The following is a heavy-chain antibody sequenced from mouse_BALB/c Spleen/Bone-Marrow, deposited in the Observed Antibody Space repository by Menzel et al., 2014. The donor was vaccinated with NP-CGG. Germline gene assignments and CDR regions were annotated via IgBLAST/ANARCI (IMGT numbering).Heavy chain of an antibody. V-gene: IGHV4-1*02. J-gene: IGHJ3*01. Sequence: EVKLMESGGGLVQPGGSLKLSCAASGFDFSRYWMTWVRQAPGKGLEWIGEINPDSSTINYTPSLKDKFIISRDNAKNTLFPRMRKVRSEDTALYYCAKNYYYGYVAYWGQGTLVTVSA. D-gene: IGHD1-2*01. CDR1: GFDFSRYW. CDR2: INPDSSTI. CDR3: AKNYYYGYVAY.